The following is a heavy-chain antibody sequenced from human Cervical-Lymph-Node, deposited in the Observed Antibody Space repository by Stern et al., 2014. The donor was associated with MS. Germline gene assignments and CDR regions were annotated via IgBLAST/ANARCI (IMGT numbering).Heavy chain of an antibody. CDR1: GFMFSSCA. Sequence: EMQLVESGGDLVQPGGSLRLSCAASGFMFSSCAMGWIRQAPGKVLEWVSTIRRTGGNTHYADSVTGRFTISRDDSKDTLYLDIYNLRPDDTASYYCAAWLQAHFDHWGQGTVVIVSS. D-gene: IGHD5-24*01. CDR2: IRRTGGNT. V-gene: IGHV3-23*04. CDR3: AAWLQAHFDH. J-gene: IGHJ4*02.